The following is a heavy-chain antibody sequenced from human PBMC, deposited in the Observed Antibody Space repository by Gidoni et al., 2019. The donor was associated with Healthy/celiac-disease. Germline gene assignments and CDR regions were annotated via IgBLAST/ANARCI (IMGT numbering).Heavy chain of an antibody. CDR1: GYSFTSYW. D-gene: IGHD6-13*01. CDR2: IYPGDSDT. V-gene: IGHV5-51*01. Sequence: EVQLVQSGAEVKKPGESLKLSCKGSGYSFTSYWIGWVRQMPGKGLEWMGIIYPGDSDTRYSPSFQGQVTISADKSISTAYLQWSSLKASDTAMYYCAILGAGYSSSWYYFDYWGQGTLVTVSS. CDR3: AILGAGYSSSWYYFDY. J-gene: IGHJ4*02.